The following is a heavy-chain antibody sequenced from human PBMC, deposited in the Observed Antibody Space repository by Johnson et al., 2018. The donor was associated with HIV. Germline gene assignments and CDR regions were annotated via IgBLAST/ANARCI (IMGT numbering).Heavy chain of an antibody. Sequence: EVQLVESGGALVQPGGSLRLSCAASAFTFSSYSMNWVRQAPGKGLEWVSYISYSSTTLYYADSVKGRFTISRDNVKNSLYLQMNSLRTEDTAMYYCAKGHSSGYPKDAFDIWGRGTIVTVSS. CDR1: AFTFSSYS. V-gene: IGHV3-48*01. D-gene: IGHD3-22*01. J-gene: IGHJ3*02. CDR2: ISYSSTTL. CDR3: AKGHSSGYPKDAFDI.